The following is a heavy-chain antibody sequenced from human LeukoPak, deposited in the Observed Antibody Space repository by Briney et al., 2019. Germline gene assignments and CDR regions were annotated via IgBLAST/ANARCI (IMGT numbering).Heavy chain of an antibody. CDR3: AKDPRVLLWFGELLYFDY. J-gene: IGHJ4*02. V-gene: IGHV3-23*01. CDR1: GFTFSSYA. D-gene: IGHD3-10*01. Sequence: PGGSLRLSCAAPGFTFSSYAMSLVRQAPGKGLEWVSAISGSGGSTYYADSVKGRFTISRDNSKNTLYLQMNSLRAEDTAVYYCAKDPRVLLWFGELLYFDYWGQGTLVTVSS. CDR2: ISGSGGST.